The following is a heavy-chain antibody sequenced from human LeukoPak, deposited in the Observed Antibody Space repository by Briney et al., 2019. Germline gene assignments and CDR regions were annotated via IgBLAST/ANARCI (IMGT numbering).Heavy chain of an antibody. Sequence: ASVKVSCKASGYTFTSYGISWVRQAPGQGLEWMGWISAYNGNTNYAQKLQGRVTMTTDTSTSTAYMELRSLRSDDTAVYYCARDRNRYNWNSKAFDIWGQGTMVTVSS. CDR1: GYTFTSYG. V-gene: IGHV1-18*01. D-gene: IGHD1-7*01. CDR2: ISAYNGNT. CDR3: ARDRNRYNWNSKAFDI. J-gene: IGHJ3*02.